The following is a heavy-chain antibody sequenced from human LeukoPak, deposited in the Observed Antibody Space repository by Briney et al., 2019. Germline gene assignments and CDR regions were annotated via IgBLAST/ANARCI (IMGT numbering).Heavy chain of an antibody. J-gene: IGHJ5*02. CDR1: GAAISSYF. D-gene: IGHD3-10*01. V-gene: IGHV4-59*08. CDR3: ARYDYGSGYPGSWLDP. Sequence: SETLSLTCTVSGAAISSYFWTWIRQSPGKGLEWIGYIYYSGSTNYNPSLKSRVTISVDTSKNQFSLKLNSVTAADTAVYYCARYDYGSGYPGSWLDPWGQGTLVTVSS. CDR2: IYYSGST.